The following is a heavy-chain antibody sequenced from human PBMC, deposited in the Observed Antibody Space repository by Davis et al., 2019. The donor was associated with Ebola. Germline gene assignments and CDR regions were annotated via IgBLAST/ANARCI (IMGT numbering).Heavy chain of an antibody. CDR2: ITPSGGST. J-gene: IGHJ6*02. CDR1: GYTFTSYY. V-gene: IGHV1-46*01. CDR3: ARDGRMIGYGSGNRLTYYGMDV. D-gene: IGHD3-10*01. Sequence: ASLTLSCTASGYTFTSYYMHWVRQAPGQGLEWMGIITPSGGSTSSAQKFQGRVTMTRDPSTSTVYMELSSLRSEDTAVYYCARDGRMIGYGSGNRLTYYGMDVWGQGTTVTVSS.